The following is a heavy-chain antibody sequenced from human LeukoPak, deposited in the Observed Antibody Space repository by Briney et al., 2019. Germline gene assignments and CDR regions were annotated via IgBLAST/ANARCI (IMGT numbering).Heavy chain of an antibody. D-gene: IGHD3-10*01. CDR2: IYYSGST. Sequence: PSETLSLTCTVSGGSISSSSYYWGWIRQPPGKGLEWIGSIYYSGSTYYNPSLKSRVTISVDTSKNQFSLKLSSVTAADTAVYYCARQGYYYGSGNQNWFDPWGQGTLVIVSS. J-gene: IGHJ5*02. V-gene: IGHV4-39*01. CDR1: GGSISSSSYY. CDR3: ARQGYYYGSGNQNWFDP.